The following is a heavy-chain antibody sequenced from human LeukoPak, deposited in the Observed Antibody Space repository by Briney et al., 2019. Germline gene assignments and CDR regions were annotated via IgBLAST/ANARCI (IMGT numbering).Heavy chain of an antibody. CDR2: ISSHNGNT. CDR3: AKDGLATSHGGDD. CDR1: GYIFTDYG. Sequence: ASVKVSCKASGYIFTDYGISWVRQAPGQGLEWMGWISSHNGNTNYAQKLQGRVTMTTDTSTSTAYMELRSLRSDDTAIYYCAKDGLATSHGGDDWGQGTLVTVSS. D-gene: IGHD5-24*01. J-gene: IGHJ4*02. V-gene: IGHV1-18*01.